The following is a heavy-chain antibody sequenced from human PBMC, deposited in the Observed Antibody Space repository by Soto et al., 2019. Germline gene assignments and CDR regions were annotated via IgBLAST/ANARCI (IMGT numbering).Heavy chain of an antibody. CDR2: IIPIFGTA. CDR3: ARDRTPYSSGWYRLMDV. CDR1: GGTFSSYA. J-gene: IGHJ6*02. Sequence: SVKVSCKASGGTFSSYAISWVRQAPGQGLEWMGGIIPIFGTANYAQKFQGRVTITAGESTSTAYMELSSLRSEDTAVYYCARDRTPYSSGWYRLMDVWGQGTTVTVSS. V-gene: IGHV1-69*13. D-gene: IGHD6-19*01.